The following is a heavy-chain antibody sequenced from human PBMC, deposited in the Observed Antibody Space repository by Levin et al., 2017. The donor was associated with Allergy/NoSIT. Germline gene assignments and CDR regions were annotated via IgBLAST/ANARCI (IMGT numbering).Heavy chain of an antibody. J-gene: IGHJ6*02. CDR2: ISSSGGTK. CDR1: GFALNDYF. CDR3: ARVADLYHHYGMDV. Sequence: GGSLRLSCAASGFALNDYFMSWIRQAPGKGLEWISYISSSGGTKYYSDSVKGRFTISRDNAKNSLYLQMNSLRAEDTAVYYCARVADLYHHYGMDVWGQGTTVTVSS. V-gene: IGHV3-11*01.